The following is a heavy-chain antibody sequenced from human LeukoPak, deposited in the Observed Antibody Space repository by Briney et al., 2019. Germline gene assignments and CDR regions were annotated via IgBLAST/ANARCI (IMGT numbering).Heavy chain of an antibody. Sequence: GGSLRLSCAASGFTFSSYAMHWVRQAPGKGLEWVAVISYDGNNKYYADSVKGRFTISRDNSKNTLYLQVNSLRAEDTAVYYCAKARHPYSSKWYYFDYWGQGSLVTVSS. CDR3: AKARHPYSSKWYYFDY. V-gene: IGHV3-30*04. D-gene: IGHD6-13*01. J-gene: IGHJ4*02. CDR2: ISYDGNNK. CDR1: GFTFSSYA.